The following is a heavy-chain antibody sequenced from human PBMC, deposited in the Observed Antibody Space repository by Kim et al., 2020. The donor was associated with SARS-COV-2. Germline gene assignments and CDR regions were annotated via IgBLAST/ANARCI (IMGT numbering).Heavy chain of an antibody. J-gene: IGHJ4*02. V-gene: IGHV4-61*01. D-gene: IGHD4-17*01. CDR1: GGSVSSGSYY. CDR3: ARGDDYGDASDY. Sequence: SETLSLTCTVSGGSVSSGSYYWSWIRQPPGKGLEWIGYIYYSGSTNYNPSLKSRVTISVDTSKNQFSLKLSSVTAADTAVYYCARGDDYGDASDYWGQGTLVTVSS. CDR2: IYYSGST.